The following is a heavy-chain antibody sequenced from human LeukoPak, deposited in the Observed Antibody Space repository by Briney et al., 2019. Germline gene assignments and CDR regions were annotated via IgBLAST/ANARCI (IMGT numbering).Heavy chain of an antibody. CDR2: IYHSGST. J-gene: IGHJ6*02. CDR1: GGSISSGGYY. V-gene: IGHV4-30-2*01. Sequence: SETLSLTCTVSGGSISSGGYYWSWIRQPPGKGLEWIGYIYHSGSTYYNPSLKSRVTISVDRSKNQFSLKLSSVTAADTAVYYCASSSGRLAYGMDVWGQGTTVTVSS. CDR3: ASSSGRLAYGMDV.